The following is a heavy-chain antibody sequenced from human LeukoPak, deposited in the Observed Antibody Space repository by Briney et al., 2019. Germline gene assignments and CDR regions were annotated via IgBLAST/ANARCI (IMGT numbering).Heavy chain of an antibody. Sequence: GASVKVSCKASGYTFTSYGISWVRQAPGQGLEWMGWISAYNGNTNYAQKLQGRATMTTDTSTSTAFMELRSLTSDDTTVYYCARDPSYYDSSGYPDYWGQRTLVTVSS. J-gene: IGHJ4*02. CDR3: ARDPSYYDSSGYPDY. D-gene: IGHD3-22*01. CDR1: GYTFTSYG. V-gene: IGHV1-18*01. CDR2: ISAYNGNT.